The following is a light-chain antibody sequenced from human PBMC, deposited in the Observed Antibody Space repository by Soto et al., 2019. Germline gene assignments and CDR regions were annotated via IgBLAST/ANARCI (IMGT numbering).Light chain of an antibody. Sequence: EILMTQSPATLSVSPGERATLSCRASQSVSHNLAWYQQKPGQAPRLLFYGASTRAIGTPARFSGSGSGTEFTLTISSLQSEEFAVYYCQQSNNWPYTFGQGTKLEIK. CDR1: QSVSHN. CDR3: QQSNNWPYT. V-gene: IGKV3-15*01. CDR2: GAS. J-gene: IGKJ2*01.